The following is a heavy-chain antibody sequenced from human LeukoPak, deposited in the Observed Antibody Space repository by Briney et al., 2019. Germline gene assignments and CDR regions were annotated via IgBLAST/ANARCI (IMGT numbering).Heavy chain of an antibody. Sequence: ASVKVSCKASGYTFTSYDINWVRQAPGKGLEWVSAISGSGGSTYYADSVKGRFTISRDNSKNTLYLQMNSLRAEDTAVYYCAKDYPLDYWGQGALVTVSS. CDR3: AKDYPLDY. V-gene: IGHV3-23*01. CDR1: GYTFTSYD. CDR2: ISGSGGST. J-gene: IGHJ4*02.